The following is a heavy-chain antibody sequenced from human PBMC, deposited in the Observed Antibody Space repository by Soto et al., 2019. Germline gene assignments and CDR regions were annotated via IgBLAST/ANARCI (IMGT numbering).Heavy chain of an antibody. CDR1: GFTFSSYA. Sequence: PGGSLRLSCAASGFTFSSYAMSWVRQAPGKGLEWVSAISGSGGSTYYADSVKGRFTISRDNSKNTLYLQMNSLRAEDTAVYYCAKVGRGRGYCSGGSCYSGYYYGMDVWGQGTTVTVSS. CDR2: ISGSGGST. J-gene: IGHJ6*02. D-gene: IGHD2-15*01. V-gene: IGHV3-23*01. CDR3: AKVGRGRGYCSGGSCYSGYYYGMDV.